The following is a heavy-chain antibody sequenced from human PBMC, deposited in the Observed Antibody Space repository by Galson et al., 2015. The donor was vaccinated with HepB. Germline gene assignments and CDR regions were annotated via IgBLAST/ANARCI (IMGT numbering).Heavy chain of an antibody. CDR3: AKVVSRVRFLEWLLSRPFDY. CDR2: ISGSGGST. Sequence: SLRLSCAASGFTFSSYAMSWVRQAPGKGLEWVSAISGSGGSTYYADSVKGRFTISRDNSKNTLYLQMNSLRAEDTAVYYCAKVVSRVRFLEWLLSRPFDYWGQGTLVTVSS. J-gene: IGHJ4*02. V-gene: IGHV3-23*01. CDR1: GFTFSSYA. D-gene: IGHD3-3*01.